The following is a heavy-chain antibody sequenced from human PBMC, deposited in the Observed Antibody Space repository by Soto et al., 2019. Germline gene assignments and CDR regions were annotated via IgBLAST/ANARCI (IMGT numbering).Heavy chain of an antibody. CDR3: ARLEGLATISYYFDC. V-gene: IGHV4-39*01. CDR2: IYYRGNT. D-gene: IGHD3-9*01. CDR1: GDSINSDNYY. Sequence: QLQLQESGPGLVKPSETLSLTCSVSGDSINSDNYYWGWIRQPPGKGMEWIGSIYYRGNTYYNPTLTTRVTISLDKSKSQFSLKLNTVTAADSAVYFCARLEGLATISYYFDCWGQGTLVTVSS. J-gene: IGHJ4*02.